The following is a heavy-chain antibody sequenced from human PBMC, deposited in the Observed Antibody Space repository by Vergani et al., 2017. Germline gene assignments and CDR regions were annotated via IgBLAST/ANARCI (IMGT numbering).Heavy chain of an antibody. V-gene: IGHV3-43D*04. J-gene: IGHJ5*02. CDR2: ISWDGGST. CDR3: ARDKYPIVVVPAEGDWFDP. Sequence: EVQLLESGGGLVQPGGSLRLSCAASGFTFDDYAMHWVRQAPGKGLEWVSLISWDGGSTYYADSVKGRFTISRDNSKNSLYLQMNSLRAEDTAVYYCARDKYPIVVVPAEGDWFDPWGQGTLVTVSS. D-gene: IGHD2-2*01. CDR1: GFTFDDYA.